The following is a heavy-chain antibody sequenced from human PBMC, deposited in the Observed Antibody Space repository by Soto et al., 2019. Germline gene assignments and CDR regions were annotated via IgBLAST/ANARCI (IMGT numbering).Heavy chain of an antibody. D-gene: IGHD3-22*01. Sequence: GGSLRLSCAASGFTFSSYGMHWVRQAPGKGLEWVAVISYDGSNKYYADSVKGRFTISRDNSKNTLYLQVNSLRAEDTAVYYCAKAYYYDSSGYHHWGQGTLVTVSS. CDR1: GFTFSSYG. V-gene: IGHV3-30*18. J-gene: IGHJ5*02. CDR3: AKAYYYDSSGYHH. CDR2: ISYDGSNK.